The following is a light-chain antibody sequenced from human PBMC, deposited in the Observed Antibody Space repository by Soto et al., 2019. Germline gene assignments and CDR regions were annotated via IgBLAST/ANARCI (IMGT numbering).Light chain of an antibody. CDR1: QSVSSSY. CDR2: GAS. V-gene: IGKV3-20*01. CDR3: QQYGSSQWT. J-gene: IGKJ1*01. Sequence: EIVLTQPPGTLSLSPGERATLSCRASQSVSSSYLAWYQQKPGQAPRLLIFGASGRATGVPDRFSGSGSGTDFALTISRLEPEDFAVYYCQQYGSSQWTFGQGTKVEIK.